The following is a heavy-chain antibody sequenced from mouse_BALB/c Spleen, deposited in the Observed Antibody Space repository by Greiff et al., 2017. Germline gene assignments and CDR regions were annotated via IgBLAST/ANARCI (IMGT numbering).Heavy chain of an antibody. CDR3: ARDYRYDSYYAMDY. V-gene: IGHV1S29*02. J-gene: IGHJ4*01. Sequence: EVQLQQSGPELVKPGASVKISCKASGYTFTDYNMHWVKQSHGKSLEWIGYIYPYNGGTGYNQKFKSKATLTVDNSSSTAYMELRSLTSEDSAVYYCARDYRYDSYYAMDYWGQGTSVTVSS. CDR2: IYPYNGGT. D-gene: IGHD2-14*01. CDR1: GYTFTDYN.